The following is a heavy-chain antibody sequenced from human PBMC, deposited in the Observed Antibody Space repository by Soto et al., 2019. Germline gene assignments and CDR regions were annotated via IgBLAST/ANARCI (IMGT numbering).Heavy chain of an antibody. Sequence: GGSLRLSCAASGFTFSSYGMHWVRHAPGKGLEWVAVISYDRSNKYYADSVKGRFTISIDNPKNTLYLQMNSLRAEDTAVYYCAKGIVVVPTAIGRHYYYGMDVCGQGTTVTVSS. CDR2: ISYDRSNK. CDR1: GFTFSSYG. CDR3: AKGIVVVPTAIGRHYYYGMDV. V-gene: IGHV3-30*18. D-gene: IGHD2-2*01. J-gene: IGHJ6*02.